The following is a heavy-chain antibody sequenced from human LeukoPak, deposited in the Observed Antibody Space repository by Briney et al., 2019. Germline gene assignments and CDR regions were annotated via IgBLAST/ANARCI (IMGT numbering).Heavy chain of an antibody. J-gene: IGHJ4*02. V-gene: IGHV3-23*01. CDR2: ISGSGGST. D-gene: IGHD6-19*01. Sequence: GGSLRLSCAASGFTFSSYAMSWVRQAPGKGLEGVSAISGSGGSTYYADSVKGRFTISRGNSKNTLYLQMNSLRAEDTAVYYCAKGSSGWQMDFDYWGQGTLVTVSS. CDR3: AKGSSGWQMDFDY. CDR1: GFTFSSYA.